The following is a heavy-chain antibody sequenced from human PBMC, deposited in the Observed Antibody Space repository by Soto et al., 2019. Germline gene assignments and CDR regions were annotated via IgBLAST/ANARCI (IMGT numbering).Heavy chain of an antibody. CDR3: AGDLGYGDDGGGGGVFDI. Sequence: GGSLRLSCAASRFTFSSYNMNWVRQAPGKGLEWVSHISSSSSTIYYADSVKGRFTISRDNAKNSLYLQMNSLRDEDPAVYYCAGDLGYGDDGGGGGVFDIWGQGTMVTVSS. D-gene: IGHD4-17*01. V-gene: IGHV3-48*02. J-gene: IGHJ3*02. CDR2: ISSSSSTI. CDR1: RFTFSSYN.